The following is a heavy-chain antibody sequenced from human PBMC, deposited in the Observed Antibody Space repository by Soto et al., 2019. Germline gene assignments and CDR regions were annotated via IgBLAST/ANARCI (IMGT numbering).Heavy chain of an antibody. J-gene: IGHJ4*02. CDR1: GFTFSNYA. CDR3: AKDRRGSGPDFEF. Sequence: PGGSLRLSCIVSGFTFSNYAMNWVRQAPGKGLEWVSAISGSGDNTDYAGSVKGRFTISRDNSKNTLYLQMNNLRVEDTAIYYYAKDRRGSGPDFEFWGKGTLVTVSS. V-gene: IGHV3-23*01. D-gene: IGHD2-15*01. CDR2: ISGSGDNT.